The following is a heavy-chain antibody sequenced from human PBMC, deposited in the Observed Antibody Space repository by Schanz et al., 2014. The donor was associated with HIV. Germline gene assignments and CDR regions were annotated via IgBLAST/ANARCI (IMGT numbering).Heavy chain of an antibody. CDR1: GFTFNNYA. D-gene: IGHD4-4*01. CDR2: ISYDRRHQ. V-gene: IGHV3-30*03. J-gene: IGHJ6*02. CDR3: ARVEGPPTFYYYYYGSDV. Sequence: VQLVESGGGLVQPGGSLRLSCLASGFTFNNYAMSWVRQAPGKGLEWVAVISYDRRHQYYAESVKGRFTISRDNSKNTLFLQMNSLRAEDTAVYYCARVEGPPTFYYYYYGSDVWGQGTAVIVSS.